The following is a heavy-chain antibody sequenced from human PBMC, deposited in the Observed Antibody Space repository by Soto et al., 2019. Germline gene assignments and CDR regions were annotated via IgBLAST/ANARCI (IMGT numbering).Heavy chain of an antibody. Sequence: ASVKVSCKASGYTFTSYYMHWVRQAPGQGLEWMGIINPSGGSTSYAQKFQGRVTMTTDTSTSTAYMELRSLRSDDTAVYYCARDAKFGSGSKDYWGQGTPVTVSS. J-gene: IGHJ4*02. V-gene: IGHV1-46*01. CDR2: INPSGGST. CDR1: GYTFTSYY. CDR3: ARDAKFGSGSKDY. D-gene: IGHD1-26*01.